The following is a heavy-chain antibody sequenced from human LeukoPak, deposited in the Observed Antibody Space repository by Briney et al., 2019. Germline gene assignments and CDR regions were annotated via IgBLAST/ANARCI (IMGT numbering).Heavy chain of an antibody. J-gene: IGHJ3*02. CDR1: GFTFDDYA. CDR2: ISWNSGSI. D-gene: IGHD3-10*01. CDR3: AKARHAIYYYGSGSYYNEDAFDI. V-gene: IGHV3-9*01. Sequence: PGRSLRLSCAASGFTFDDYAMHWVRQAPGKGLEWVSGISWNSGSIGYADSVKGRFIISRDNAKNSLYLQMNSLRAEDTALYYCAKARHAIYYYGSGSYYNEDAFDIWGQGTMVTVSS.